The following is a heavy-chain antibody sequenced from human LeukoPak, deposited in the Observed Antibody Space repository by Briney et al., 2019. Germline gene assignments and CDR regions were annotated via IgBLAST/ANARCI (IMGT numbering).Heavy chain of an antibody. Sequence: PGGSLRLSCAASGFTLSSYAMHWVRQAPGKGLEYVSAISSNGGSTYYANSVKGRFTISRDNSKNTLYLQMGSLRAEDMAVYYCARDLRGYSYGYSHWGQGTLVTVSS. CDR2: ISSNGGST. V-gene: IGHV3-64*01. J-gene: IGHJ4*02. CDR3: ARDLRGYSYGYSH. D-gene: IGHD5-18*01. CDR1: GFTLSSYA.